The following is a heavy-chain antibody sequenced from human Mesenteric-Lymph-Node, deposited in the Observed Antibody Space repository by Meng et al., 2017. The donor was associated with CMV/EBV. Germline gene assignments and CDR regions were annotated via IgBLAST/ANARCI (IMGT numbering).Heavy chain of an antibody. CDR3: ARGYGYDSSY. V-gene: IGHV3-30*04. CDR1: GFTFSNYA. Sequence: GESLKISCAASGFTFSNYAMYWVRQAPGKGLEWVAVISYDGRHKYYADSVKGRFTISRDNSKNTLYLQINSLRTEDTAVYYCARGYGYDSSYWGQGTLVTVSS. CDR2: ISYDGRHK. J-gene: IGHJ4*02. D-gene: IGHD5-12*01.